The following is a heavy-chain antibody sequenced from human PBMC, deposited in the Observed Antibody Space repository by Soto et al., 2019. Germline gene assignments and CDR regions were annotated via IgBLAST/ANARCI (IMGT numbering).Heavy chain of an antibody. V-gene: IGHV3-23*01. CDR1: GFTFSTYA. J-gene: IGHJ4*02. D-gene: IGHD3-22*01. CDR3: SKDSSGYYGVFDY. CDR2: ISGSGGSA. Sequence: LRLSCAASGFTFSTYAMSWVRQAPGKGLEWVSAISGSGGSAYYADSVKGRFTISRDSSKNTLYLQMNSLRAEDTAVYYCSKDSSGYYGVFDYWGQGTLVTVSS.